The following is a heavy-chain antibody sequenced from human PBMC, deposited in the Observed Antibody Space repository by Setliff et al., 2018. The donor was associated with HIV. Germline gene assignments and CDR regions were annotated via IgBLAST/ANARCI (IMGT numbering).Heavy chain of an antibody. CDR3: ASPRLDWSFSHFDY. J-gene: IGHJ4*02. D-gene: IGHD3-9*01. CDR2: IIPHFDAP. CDR1: GGTFTSSA. V-gene: IGHV1-69*13. Sequence: GASVKVSCKASGGTFTSSAISWVRQARGQGPEWMGAIIPHFDAPQYAQKFQGRVTITADQSTSTAYMELSGLTSEDTAVYYCASPRLDWSFSHFDYWGQGTPVTVSS.